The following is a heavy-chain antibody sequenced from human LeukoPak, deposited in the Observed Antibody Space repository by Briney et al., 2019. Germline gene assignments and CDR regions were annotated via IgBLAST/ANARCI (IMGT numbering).Heavy chain of an antibody. CDR3: ARTVGHMIVAPDGAFDI. D-gene: IGHD3-22*01. J-gene: IGHJ3*02. CDR1: GGSISSSSYY. CDR2: IYTSGST. V-gene: IGHV4-39*07. Sequence: SETLSLTCTVSGGSISSSSYYWGWIRQPPGKGLEWIGRIYTSGSTNYNPSLKSRVTMSVDTSKNQFSLKLSSVTAADTAVYYCARTVGHMIVAPDGAFDIWGQGTMVTVSS.